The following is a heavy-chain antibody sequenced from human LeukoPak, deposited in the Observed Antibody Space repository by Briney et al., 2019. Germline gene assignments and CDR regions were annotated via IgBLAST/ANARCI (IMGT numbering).Heavy chain of an antibody. D-gene: IGHD2-8*01. CDR3: ARVSRWYYFDY. J-gene: IGHJ4*02. Sequence: SETLSLTCTVSGDSISSYHWSWIRQPPGKGLEWIGYISYSGGPNYNPSHKSRVTISVDTSKNQFSLKLTSVTAADTAVYYCARVSRWYYFDYWGQGTLVTVSS. CDR1: GDSISSYH. CDR2: ISYSGGP. V-gene: IGHV4-59*01.